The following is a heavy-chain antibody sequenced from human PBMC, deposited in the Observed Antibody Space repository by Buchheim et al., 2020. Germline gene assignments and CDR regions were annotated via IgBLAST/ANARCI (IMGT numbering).Heavy chain of an antibody. Sequence: EVQLVESGGGLVQPGGSLRLSCAASGFTFSSYWMHWVRQAPGKGLVWVSRINSDGSSTSYADSVKGRFTISRDNANNTLYLQMNSLRAEDTAVYYCARDPGNSAYYYYYYMDVWGKGTT. D-gene: IGHD4-23*01. CDR2: INSDGSST. V-gene: IGHV3-74*01. J-gene: IGHJ6*03. CDR1: GFTFSSYW. CDR3: ARDPGNSAYYYYYYMDV.